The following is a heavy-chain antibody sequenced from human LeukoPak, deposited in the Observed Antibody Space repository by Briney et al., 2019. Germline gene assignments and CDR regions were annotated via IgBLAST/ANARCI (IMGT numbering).Heavy chain of an antibody. CDR3: ARESRSAFDY. V-gene: IGHV4-39*07. CDR2: INHSGST. D-gene: IGHD2-2*01. CDR1: GGSISSSSYY. Sequence: SETLSLTCTVSGGSISSSSYYWGWIRQPPGKGLEWIGEINHSGSTNYNPSLKSRVTISVDTSKNQFSLKLSSVTAADTAVYYCARESRSAFDYWGQGTLVTVSS. J-gene: IGHJ4*02.